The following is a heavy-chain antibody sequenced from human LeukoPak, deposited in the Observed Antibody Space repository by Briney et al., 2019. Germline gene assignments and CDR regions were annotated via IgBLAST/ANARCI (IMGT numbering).Heavy chain of an antibody. Sequence: GGSLRLSCAASRFIVRSSYLSWVRQAPRKGLEWVPVIYSGGSPDYADSAKGRFTISTDNSKNTLYLQMNSLRVEDTAVYYCARDGADNSGYYFGSLWGQGTVVTVS. V-gene: IGHV3-53*01. D-gene: IGHD3-22*01. CDR3: ARDGADNSGYYFGSL. CDR1: RFIVRSSY. CDR2: IYSGGSP. J-gene: IGHJ3*01.